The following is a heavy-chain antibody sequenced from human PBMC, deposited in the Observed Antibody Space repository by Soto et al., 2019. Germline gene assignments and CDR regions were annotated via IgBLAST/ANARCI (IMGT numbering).Heavy chain of an antibody. D-gene: IGHD2-15*01. CDR2: INHSGST. CDR3: ASRYCSGGSCYGFFWNWFDP. Sequence: SETLSLTCAVYGGSFSGYYWSWIRQPPGKGLEWIGEINHSGSTNYNPSLKSRVTISVDTSKNQFSLKLSSVTAADTAVYYCASRYCSGGSCYGFFWNWFDPCGQGTLVTVSS. J-gene: IGHJ5*02. V-gene: IGHV4-34*01. CDR1: GGSFSGYY.